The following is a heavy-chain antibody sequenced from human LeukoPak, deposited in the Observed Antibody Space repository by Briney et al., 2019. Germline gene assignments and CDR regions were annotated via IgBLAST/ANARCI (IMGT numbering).Heavy chain of an antibody. Sequence: GASVKVSCKASGHTFTNYYIHWVRQAPGQGLEWMGIINPNGGGTNYAQKFQGRVTMTRDTSTSTVYMELSSLRSEDTAVYYCARGLGDSGSYSSFDYWGQGTLVTVSS. CDR2: INPNGGGT. V-gene: IGHV1-46*01. CDR1: GHTFTNYY. J-gene: IGHJ4*02. D-gene: IGHD3-10*01. CDR3: ARGLGDSGSYSSFDY.